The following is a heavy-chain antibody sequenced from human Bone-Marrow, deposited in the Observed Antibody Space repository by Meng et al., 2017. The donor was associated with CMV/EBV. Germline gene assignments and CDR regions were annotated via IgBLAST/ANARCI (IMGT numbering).Heavy chain of an antibody. CDR1: GFTFDDYG. D-gene: IGHD6-19*01. Sequence: GESLKISCAASGFTFDDYGMSWVRQAPGKGLEWVSGINWNGGSTGYADSVKGRFTISRDNAKNSLYLQMNSLRAEDTAVYYCARIAVAGNIDDYWGQGTLVTVSS. V-gene: IGHV3-20*04. CDR2: INWNGGST. J-gene: IGHJ4*02. CDR3: ARIAVAGNIDDY.